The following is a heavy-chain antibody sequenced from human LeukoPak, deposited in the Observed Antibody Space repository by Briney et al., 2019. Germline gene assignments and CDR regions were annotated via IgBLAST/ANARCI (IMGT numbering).Heavy chain of an antibody. Sequence: GASLQISCKGSGYSFTSYWIGWVRQMPGKGLEWRGIIYPGDSDTRYNPSFQGQVTISADKSISTAYLQWSSLKASATAMYYCARHRDSSGYYYDYWGQGTLVTVSS. CDR2: IYPGDSDT. V-gene: IGHV5-51*01. CDR3: ARHRDSSGYYYDY. CDR1: GYSFTSYW. D-gene: IGHD3-22*01. J-gene: IGHJ4*02.